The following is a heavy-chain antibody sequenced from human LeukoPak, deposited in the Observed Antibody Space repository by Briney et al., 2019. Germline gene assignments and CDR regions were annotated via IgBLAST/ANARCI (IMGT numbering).Heavy chain of an antibody. CDR1: GFTFSSYS. Sequence: GGSLRLSCAASGFTFSSYSMNWVRQAPGKGLEWVSSISSSSSHTYYADSVKGRFTISRDNARNSLFLQMNSLRDEDTAMYYCAISRYNSDSSAYYPDHWGQGTLVTVSS. CDR2: ISSSSSHT. D-gene: IGHD3-22*01. J-gene: IGHJ4*02. V-gene: IGHV3-21*01. CDR3: AISRYNSDSSAYYPDH.